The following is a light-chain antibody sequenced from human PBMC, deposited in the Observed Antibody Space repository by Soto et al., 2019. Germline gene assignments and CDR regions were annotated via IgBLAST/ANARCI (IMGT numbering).Light chain of an antibody. CDR1: QSVNLN. Sequence: ELMMTQSPGTLSVSPGERATLSCTASQSVNLNLAWYQQKPGQPPRLLLYGASTRATGIPVRFRGSGSGSEFTLSISSLQSEDSAVYSCHQYNSWPRGTFRPGTKVEIK. CDR2: GAS. CDR3: HQYNSWPRGT. V-gene: IGKV3-15*01. J-gene: IGKJ3*01.